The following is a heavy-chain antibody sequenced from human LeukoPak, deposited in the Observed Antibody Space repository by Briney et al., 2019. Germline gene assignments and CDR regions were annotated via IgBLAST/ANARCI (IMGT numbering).Heavy chain of an antibody. V-gene: IGHV4-34*01. CDR2: INHSGST. CDR3: ARGRSLYDFWSGSQLNWFDP. Sequence: PSETLSLTCAVYGGSFSGYYWSWMRQPPGKGLEWIGEINHSGSTNYNPSLKSRVTISVDTSKNQFSLKLSSVTAADTAVYYCARGRSLYDFWSGSQLNWFDPWGQGTLVTVSS. D-gene: IGHD3-3*01. J-gene: IGHJ5*02. CDR1: GGSFSGYY.